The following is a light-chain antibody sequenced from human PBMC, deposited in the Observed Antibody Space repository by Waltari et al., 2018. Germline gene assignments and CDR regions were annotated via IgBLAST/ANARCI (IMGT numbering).Light chain of an antibody. CDR1: QSIGSS. J-gene: IGKJ1*01. CDR3: QQYNNWPPGT. Sequence: ETVVTQSPATLSMSLGDRATLSCKTSQSIGSSLAWYQQRPGQAPRLLIYRASTRATGIPDRFSGSGSETEFTLTISSLQSEDIAVYYCQQYNNWPPGTFGQGTKVEI. V-gene: IGKV3-15*01. CDR2: RAS.